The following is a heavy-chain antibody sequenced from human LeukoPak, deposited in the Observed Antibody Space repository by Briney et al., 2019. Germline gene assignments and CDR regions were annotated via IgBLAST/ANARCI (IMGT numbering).Heavy chain of an antibody. V-gene: IGHV4-39*07. CDR1: GGSISSSSYY. Sequence: SETLSLTCTVSGGSISSSSYYWGWIRQPPGKGLEWIGSIYYSGSTYYNPSLKSRVTISVDTSKNQFSLKLSSMTAADTAVYYCARGGPSLSWGFDPWGQGTLVTVSS. CDR2: IYYSGST. D-gene: IGHD2/OR15-2a*01. J-gene: IGHJ5*02. CDR3: ARGGPSLSWGFDP.